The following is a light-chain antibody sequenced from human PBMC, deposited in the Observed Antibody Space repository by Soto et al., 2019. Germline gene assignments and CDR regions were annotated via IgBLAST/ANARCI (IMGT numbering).Light chain of an antibody. CDR2: GAS. CDR3: QQYNNWPPT. V-gene: IGKV3-15*01. J-gene: IGKJ1*01. Sequence: EIVMTQSPVTLSVSPGERATLSCRASQSVSNNLAWYQQKPGQAPRLLIYGASNRATGLPARFSGSGSGTEFTLTITSLQSEDFAVYYCQQYNNWPPTFGQGTKVEIK. CDR1: QSVSNN.